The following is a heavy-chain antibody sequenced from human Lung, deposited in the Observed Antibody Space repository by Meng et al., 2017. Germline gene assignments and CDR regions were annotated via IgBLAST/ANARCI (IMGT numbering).Heavy chain of an antibody. CDR1: GYNFPDYY. CDR2: INPKSGDT. J-gene: IGHJ4*02. V-gene: IGHV1-2*06. Sequence: QVQLVQAGDAVKKPWASVKVSCKPSGYNFPDYYMHWVRRAPGQGLEWMGRINPKSGDTHYAQKFQARVTMTGDTSISTAYMELSGLRSDDTAMYYCARDEDISAAGKLFGDYWGQGTLVTVSS. CDR3: ARDEDISAAGKLFGDY. D-gene: IGHD6-25*01.